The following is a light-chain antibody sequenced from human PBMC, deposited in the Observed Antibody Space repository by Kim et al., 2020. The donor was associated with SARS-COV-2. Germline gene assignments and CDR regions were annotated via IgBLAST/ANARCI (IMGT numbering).Light chain of an antibody. J-gene: IGKJ1*01. V-gene: IGKV1-5*03. CDR3: QQYNSYPWT. CDR1: QGIITW. Sequence: AHIRDRFALTTRASQGIITWLAWYQPKPGKAPKLLIYKASSLGSGVPSRFSGSGSGTEFTLTISSLQPDDFATYYCQQYNSYPWTFGQGTKVDIK. CDR2: KAS.